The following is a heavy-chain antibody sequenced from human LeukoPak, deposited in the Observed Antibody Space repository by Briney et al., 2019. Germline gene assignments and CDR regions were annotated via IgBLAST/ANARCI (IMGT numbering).Heavy chain of an antibody. D-gene: IGHD4-17*01. CDR3: ARGGDGDYELNYFDY. J-gene: IGHJ4*02. CDR1: GFPFTLYN. CDR2: ISSSTNTI. V-gene: IGHV3-48*01. Sequence: GGSLRLSCEVSGFPFTLYNMNWVRQAPGKGLEWLSYISSSTNTIYYADSVKGRFTISRDNSKNTLYLQMNSLRAEDTAVYYCARGGDGDYELNYFDYWGQGTLVTVSS.